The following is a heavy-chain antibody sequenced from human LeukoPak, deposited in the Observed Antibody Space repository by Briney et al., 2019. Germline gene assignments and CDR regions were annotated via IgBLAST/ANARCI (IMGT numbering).Heavy chain of an antibody. V-gene: IGHV1-69*04. CDR1: GGTFSSYA. CDR3: ARDRRTNAFDI. J-gene: IGHJ3*02. CDR2: IIPILGIA. D-gene: IGHD1-14*01. Sequence: ASVKVSCKASGGTFSSYAISWVRQAPGQGLEWMGRIIPILGIANYAQKFQGRVTITADKSTSTAYMELRSLRSDDTAVYYCARDRRTNAFDIWGQGTMVTVSS.